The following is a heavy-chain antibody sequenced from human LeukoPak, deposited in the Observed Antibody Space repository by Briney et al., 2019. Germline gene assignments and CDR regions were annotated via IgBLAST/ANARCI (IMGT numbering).Heavy chain of an antibody. V-gene: IGHV4-4*09. CDR2: ISSSGPT. Sequence: NPLETLSLTCTVSGGSISDFYCNWIRQPPGKGLEWIGYISSSGPTRYNPSLKSRVTASADTSRNQFSLKLSSVTAADTAVYYCAKWEASYEAFSIWGQGTMVTVSS. D-gene: IGHD1-26*01. CDR3: AKWEASYEAFSI. J-gene: IGHJ3*02. CDR1: GGSISDFY.